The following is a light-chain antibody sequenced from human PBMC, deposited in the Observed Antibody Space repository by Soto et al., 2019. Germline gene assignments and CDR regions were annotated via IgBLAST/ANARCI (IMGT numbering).Light chain of an antibody. CDR3: QQRDSWPLT. Sequence: EIVLTQSPAALSLSPGERATLSCRASKSGGTYLAWYQQKPGQAPRLLIYGASNRATGIPARFSGSGSGTDFTLTISSLEPEDFAVYYCQQRDSWPLTFGGGTKVEIK. V-gene: IGKV3-11*01. CDR2: GAS. J-gene: IGKJ4*01. CDR1: KSGGTY.